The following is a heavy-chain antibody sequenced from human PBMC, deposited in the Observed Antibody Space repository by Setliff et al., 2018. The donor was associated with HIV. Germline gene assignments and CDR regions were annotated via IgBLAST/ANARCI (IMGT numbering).Heavy chain of an antibody. Sequence: SVNVSCKASGGTFSSYGISWVRQAPGQGLEWMGGITPISGTANYAQKFQGRVTIAADEFTSTAYMELSSLRSEDTAVYYCVRGGQYYRSTYYYYYMDVWGKGTTVTVSS. V-gene: IGHV1-69*13. CDR3: VRGGQYYRSTYYYYYMDV. D-gene: IGHD3-16*02. J-gene: IGHJ6*03. CDR2: ITPISGTA. CDR1: GGTFSSYG.